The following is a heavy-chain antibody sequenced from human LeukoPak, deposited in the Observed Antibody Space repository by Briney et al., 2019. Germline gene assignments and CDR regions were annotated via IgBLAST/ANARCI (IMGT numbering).Heavy chain of an antibody. CDR1: GFAFSDFY. D-gene: IGHD3-10*01. CDR2: ISNSGSTL. Sequence: GGHLRLSCAASGFAFSDFYMFWIRQAPGKGLEWISYISNSGSTLYYADSVKGRFTVSRDNDKNLLYLQMNSLRADDTAVYYCARDALGSYDYWGQGTLVTVSS. CDR3: ARDALGSYDY. J-gene: IGHJ4*02. V-gene: IGHV3-11*01.